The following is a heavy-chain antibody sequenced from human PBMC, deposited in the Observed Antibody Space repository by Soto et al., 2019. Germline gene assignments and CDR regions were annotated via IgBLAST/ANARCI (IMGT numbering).Heavy chain of an antibody. CDR1: GYTFTAYY. V-gene: IGHV1-2*02. D-gene: IGHD3-10*01. J-gene: IGHJ4*02. CDR3: ARSPVRDYFDY. Sequence: ASVKFSCKASGYTFTAYYMHWVRQAPGQGLEWMGWINPNNGGTNYAQKFHGRVTMTRDTSISTGYMELSRLRSDDRAVYYCARSPVRDYFDYWGQGTLVTVSS. CDR2: INPNNGGT.